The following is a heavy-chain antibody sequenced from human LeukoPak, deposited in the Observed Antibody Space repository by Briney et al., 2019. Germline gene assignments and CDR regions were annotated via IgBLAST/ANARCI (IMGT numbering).Heavy chain of an antibody. J-gene: IGHJ4*02. Sequence: SVKVSCKASGGTFSSYAISWVRQAPGQGLEWMGGIIPIFGTANYAQKFQGRVTITADKSTSTAYMELSSLRSEDTAVYYCARGGWDYYDSSGYRPYFDYWGQGTLVTVSS. CDR3: ARGGWDYYDSSGYRPYFDY. CDR1: GGTFSSYA. D-gene: IGHD3-22*01. V-gene: IGHV1-69*06. CDR2: IIPIFGTA.